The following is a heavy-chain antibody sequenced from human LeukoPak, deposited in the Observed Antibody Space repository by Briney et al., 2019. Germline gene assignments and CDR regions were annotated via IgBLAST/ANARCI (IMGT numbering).Heavy chain of an antibody. CDR3: AREATTVTTPGYFDY. CDR2: IYHSGST. V-gene: IGHV4-30-2*01. CDR1: GGSISSGGYS. Sequence: SQTLSLTCAVSGGSISSGGYSWSWIRQPPGKGLEWIGYIYHSGSTYYNPSLKSRVTISVDRSKNQFSLKLSSVTAADTAVYYCAREATTVTTPGYFDYWGQGTLVTVSS. J-gene: IGHJ4*02. D-gene: IGHD4-17*01.